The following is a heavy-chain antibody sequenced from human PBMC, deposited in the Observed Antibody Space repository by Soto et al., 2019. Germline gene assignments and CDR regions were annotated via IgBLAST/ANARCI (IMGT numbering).Heavy chain of an antibody. D-gene: IGHD6-13*01. J-gene: IGHJ6*03. CDR2: ISSSSSTI. V-gene: IGHV3-48*01. CDR1: GFTFSSYS. CDR3: ARVSPAAGTSYYYYMDV. Sequence: PGGSLRLSCAASGFTFSSYSMNWVRQAPGKGLEWVSYISSSSSTIYYADSVKGRFTVSRDNAKNSLYLQMNSLRAEDTAVYYCARVSPAAGTSYYYYMDVWGKGTTVTVSS.